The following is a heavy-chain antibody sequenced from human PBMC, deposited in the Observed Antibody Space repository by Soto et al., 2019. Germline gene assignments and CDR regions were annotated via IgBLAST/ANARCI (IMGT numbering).Heavy chain of an antibody. D-gene: IGHD3-3*01. Sequence: SVKVSCKASGGTFSSYATSWVRQAPGQGLEWMGGIIPIFGTANYAQKFQGRVTITADESTSTAYMELSSLRSEDTAVYYCARDESVTIFGVAPWDHYYGMDVWGQGTTVTVSS. CDR1: GGTFSSYA. J-gene: IGHJ6*02. CDR3: ARDESVTIFGVAPWDHYYGMDV. V-gene: IGHV1-69*13. CDR2: IIPIFGTA.